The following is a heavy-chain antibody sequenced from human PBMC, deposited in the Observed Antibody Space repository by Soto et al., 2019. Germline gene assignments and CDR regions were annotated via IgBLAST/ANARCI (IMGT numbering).Heavy chain of an antibody. Sequence: QVQLVESGGGVVQPGRSLRLSCAASGFTFSSYGMHWVRQAPGKGLEWVAVIWYDGSNKYYADSVKGRFTISRDNSKNTLYLQMNSLRAEDTAVYYCARDQSEVVVVAPPDYWGQGTLVTVSS. V-gene: IGHV3-33*01. D-gene: IGHD2-15*01. CDR2: IWYDGSNK. J-gene: IGHJ4*02. CDR1: GFTFSSYG. CDR3: ARDQSEVVVVAPPDY.